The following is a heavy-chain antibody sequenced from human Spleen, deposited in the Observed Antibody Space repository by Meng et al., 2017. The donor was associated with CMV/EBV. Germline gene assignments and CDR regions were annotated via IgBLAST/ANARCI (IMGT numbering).Heavy chain of an antibody. V-gene: IGHV3-23*01. D-gene: IGHD3-10*01. CDR2: ISANGDNT. Sequence: TFAGYAMHWGRQAPGQGLEWISCISANGDNTYYTDSLQGRFTISRDNTKNTLYLQLNRLRADDTALYYCAKAGDLGSGSLMFFYFDPWGRGTLVTVSS. CDR1: TFAGYA. J-gene: IGHJ2*01. CDR3: AKAGDLGSGSLMFFYFDP.